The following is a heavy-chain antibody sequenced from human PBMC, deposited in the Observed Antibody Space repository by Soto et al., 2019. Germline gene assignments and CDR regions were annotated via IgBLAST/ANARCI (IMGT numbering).Heavy chain of an antibody. CDR2: TSYDGSKK. V-gene: IGHV3-30*18. CDR1: GFTFSGFA. Sequence: PGGSLRLSCAASGFTFSGFAMHWVRQTPGKGLEWVAVTSYDGSKKYYADSVKGRFTVSRDNSKNTLYLQMNSLRAEDTAVYYCAKDPDIPARGTYWTHWGQGTLVTVSS. CDR3: AKDPDIPARGTYWTH. J-gene: IGHJ4*02. D-gene: IGHD6-13*01.